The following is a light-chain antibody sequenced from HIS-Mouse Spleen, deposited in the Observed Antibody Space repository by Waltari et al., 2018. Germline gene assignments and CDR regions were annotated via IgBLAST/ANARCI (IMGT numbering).Light chain of an antibody. CDR1: QGISSY. J-gene: IGKJ3*01. Sequence: AIRMTQSPSSFPSSTGDRVTITGRAMQGISSYLAWYQQKPGKAPKLLIYAASTLQSGVPSRFSGSGSGTDFTLTISCLQSEDFATYYCQQYYSYRFTFGPGTKVDIK. V-gene: IGKV1-8*01. CDR2: AAS. CDR3: QQYYSYRFT.